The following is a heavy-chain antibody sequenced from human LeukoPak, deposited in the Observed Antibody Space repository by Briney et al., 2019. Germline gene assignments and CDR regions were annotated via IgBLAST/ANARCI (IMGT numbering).Heavy chain of an antibody. Sequence: GGSLRLSCAASGFTFSSYEMNWVRQAPGKGLEWVSYISSSGSTIYYAASVKGRFTISRDNAKNSLYLQMNSLRAEDTAVYYCAREGIAVAGRNFDYWGQGTLVTVSS. V-gene: IGHV3-48*03. CDR2: ISSSGSTI. CDR3: AREGIAVAGRNFDY. J-gene: IGHJ4*02. CDR1: GFTFSSYE. D-gene: IGHD6-19*01.